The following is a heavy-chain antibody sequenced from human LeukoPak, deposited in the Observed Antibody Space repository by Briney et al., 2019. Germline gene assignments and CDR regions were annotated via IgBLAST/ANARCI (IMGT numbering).Heavy chain of an antibody. D-gene: IGHD4-17*01. Sequence: GGSLRLSCAASGFTFSSYSMNWVRQAPGKGLEWVSSISSSSSYIYYADSVKGRFTISRDNAKNSLYLQMNSLRAEDTAVYYCAPPDRVGMTTVTTRGLWGQGTLVTVSS. J-gene: IGHJ4*02. V-gene: IGHV3-21*04. CDR3: APPDRVGMTTVTTRGL. CDR2: ISSSSSYI. CDR1: GFTFSSYS.